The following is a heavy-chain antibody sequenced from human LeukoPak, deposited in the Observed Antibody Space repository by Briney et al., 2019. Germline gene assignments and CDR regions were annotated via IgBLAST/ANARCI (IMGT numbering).Heavy chain of an antibody. D-gene: IGHD6-19*01. CDR1: GYTFTSYG. CDR2: ISAYNGNT. V-gene: IGHV1-18*01. Sequence: ASVKVSCTASGYTFTSYGISWVRQAPGQGLEWMGWISAYNGNTNYAQKLQGRVTMTTDTSTSTAYMVLRSLRSDDTAVYYCARDRREQWLARRVDYWGQGTLVTVSS. J-gene: IGHJ4*02. CDR3: ARDRREQWLARRVDY.